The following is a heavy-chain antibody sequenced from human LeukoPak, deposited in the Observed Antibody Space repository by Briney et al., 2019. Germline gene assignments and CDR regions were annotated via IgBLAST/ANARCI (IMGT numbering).Heavy chain of an antibody. D-gene: IGHD1-26*01. Sequence: SETLSLTCAVSGGSISSGGYSWSWIRQPPGKGLEWIGYIYHSGSTYYNPSLKSRATISVDRSKNQFSLKLSSVTAADTAVYYCASTRGDAFDIWGQGTMVTVSS. CDR2: IYHSGST. CDR1: GGSISSGGYS. CDR3: ASTRGDAFDI. V-gene: IGHV4-30-2*01. J-gene: IGHJ3*02.